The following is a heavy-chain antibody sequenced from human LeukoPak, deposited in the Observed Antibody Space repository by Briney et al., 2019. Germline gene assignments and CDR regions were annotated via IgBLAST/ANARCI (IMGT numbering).Heavy chain of an antibody. Sequence: ASVKVSCKASGYTLTRYYMHWVRQAPGQGLEWMGWINPNSGGTNYAQKFQGRVTMTRDTSISTAYMELSRLRSDDTAVYYCARVFNWNFDWFDPWGQGTLVTVSS. V-gene: IGHV1-2*02. CDR1: GYTLTRYY. D-gene: IGHD1-7*01. CDR2: INPNSGGT. CDR3: ARVFNWNFDWFDP. J-gene: IGHJ5*02.